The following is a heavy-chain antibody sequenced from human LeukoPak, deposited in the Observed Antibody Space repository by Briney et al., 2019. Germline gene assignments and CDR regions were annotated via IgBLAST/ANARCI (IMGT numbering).Heavy chain of an antibody. Sequence: GGSLRLSCAASGFIFTSYNMNWVRQVPGKGLEWVASISSSSSYIFYTGSVKGRFTISRDNAKKSLSLQMNSLKTEDTAVYYCSTTHYNFADVDHWGQGTLVTVSS. CDR3: STTHYNFADVDH. CDR2: ISSSSSYI. CDR1: GFIFTSYN. V-gene: IGHV3-21*03. J-gene: IGHJ4*02. D-gene: IGHD3-3*01.